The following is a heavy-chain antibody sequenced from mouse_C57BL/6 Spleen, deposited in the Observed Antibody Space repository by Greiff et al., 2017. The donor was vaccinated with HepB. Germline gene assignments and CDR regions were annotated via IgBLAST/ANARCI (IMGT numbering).Heavy chain of an antibody. V-gene: IGHV1-78*01. D-gene: IGHD1-1*01. CDR2: IYPRDGST. J-gene: IGHJ4*01. CDR1: GYTFTDHT. Sequence: VQLQESDAELVKPGASVKISCKVSGYTFTDHTIHWMKQRPEQGLEWIGYIYPRDGSTKYNEKFKGKATFTADKSSSTAYMQLNSLTSEDSAVYFCARRYYGSSQYYYAMDYWCQGTSVTVSS. CDR3: ARRYYGSSQYYYAMDY.